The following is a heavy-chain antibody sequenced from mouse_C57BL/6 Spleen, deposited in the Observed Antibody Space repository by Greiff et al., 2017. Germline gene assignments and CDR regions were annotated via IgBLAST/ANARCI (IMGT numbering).Heavy chain of an antibody. CDR2: ISYDGSN. Sequence: ESGPGLVKPSQSLSLTCSVTGYSITSGYYWNWIRQFPGNKLEWMGYISYDGSNNYNPSLKNRISITRDTSKNQFFLKLNSVTTEDTATYYCARERDGSSYWYFDVWGTGTTVTVSS. CDR3: ARERDGSSYWYFDV. J-gene: IGHJ1*03. D-gene: IGHD1-1*01. V-gene: IGHV3-6*01. CDR1: GYSITSGYY.